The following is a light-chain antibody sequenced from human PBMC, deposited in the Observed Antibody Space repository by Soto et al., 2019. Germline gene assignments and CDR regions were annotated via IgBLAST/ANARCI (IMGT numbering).Light chain of an antibody. V-gene: IGLV2-14*01. CDR2: EVI. J-gene: IGLJ2*01. CDR3: SSYTTSSALV. CDR1: SSDAGGYDY. Sequence: QSALTQSASVSGSPGQSITIPCTGTSSDAGGYDYVSWYQQHPGKVPKLIIYEVIKRPSGVSHRFSGSESGNTASLTISGLQTEDEADYYCSSYTTSSALVFGGGTKVTVL.